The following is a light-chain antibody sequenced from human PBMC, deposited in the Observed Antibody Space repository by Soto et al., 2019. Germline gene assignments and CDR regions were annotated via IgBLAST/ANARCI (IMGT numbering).Light chain of an antibody. J-gene: IGLJ3*02. CDR1: SSNIGNNY. Sequence: QSALTQPPSVSAAPGQKVTISCSGSSSNIGNNYVSWYQQLPGTAPKLLIYDNNKRPSGIPDRFSGSKSATSATLGITGLQTGDEADYYCGTWDSSLSVWVFGGGTKRTVL. CDR3: GTWDSSLSVWV. CDR2: DNN. V-gene: IGLV1-51*01.